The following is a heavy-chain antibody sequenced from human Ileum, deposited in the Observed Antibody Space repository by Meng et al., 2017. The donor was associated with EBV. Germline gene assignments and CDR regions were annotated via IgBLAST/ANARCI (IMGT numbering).Heavy chain of an antibody. V-gene: IGHV4-61*08. CDR3: ARERGGGDRGIQ. CDR1: NGSVSSYGYY. D-gene: IGHD2-21*02. CDR2: MSYTGST. J-gene: IGHJ4*02. Sequence: QVQLQESGPGLVKPSGTPSLTCSVSNGSVSSYGYYWTWIRQPPGKGLEWIGYMSYTGSTNYKSTLKSRVTISVDKSKNQFSLKLSSVTAADTAVYYCARERGGGDRGIQWGQGTPVTVSS.